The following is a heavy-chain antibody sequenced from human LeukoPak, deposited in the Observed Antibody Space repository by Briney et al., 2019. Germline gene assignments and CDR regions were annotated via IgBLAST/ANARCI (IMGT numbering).Heavy chain of an antibody. V-gene: IGHV3-72*01. Sequence: PGGSLRLSCAASGFTFSDHYMDWVRQAPGEGLEWVGRSRNKANSYTTVYAASVKGRFTISRDVSKTSLYLQMNSLKTEDTAVYYCARAGLVVVTAKKSDAFDVWGQGTMVTVSS. CDR3: ARAGLVVVTAKKSDAFDV. CDR1: GFTFSDHY. CDR2: SRNKANSYTT. J-gene: IGHJ3*01. D-gene: IGHD2-21*02.